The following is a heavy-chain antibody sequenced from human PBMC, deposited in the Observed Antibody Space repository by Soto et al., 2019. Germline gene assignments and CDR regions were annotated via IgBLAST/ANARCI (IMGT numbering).Heavy chain of an antibody. CDR1: GGTFSSYA. CDR3: ARFARGGYYPCYYYYGMDV. D-gene: IGHD3-22*01. V-gene: IGHV1-69*13. Sequence: SVKVSCKASGGTFSSYAISWVRQAPGQGLEWMGGIIPIFGTANYAQKFQGRVTITADESTSTAYMELSSLRSEDTAVYYCARFARGGYYPCYYYYGMDVCGQGTTVTVSS. CDR2: IIPIFGTA. J-gene: IGHJ6*02.